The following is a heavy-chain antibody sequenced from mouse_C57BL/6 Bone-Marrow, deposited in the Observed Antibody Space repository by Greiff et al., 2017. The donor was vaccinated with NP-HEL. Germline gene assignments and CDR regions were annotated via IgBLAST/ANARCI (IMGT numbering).Heavy chain of an antibody. J-gene: IGHJ2*01. CDR2: IYWDDDK. CDR1: GFSLSTSGMG. D-gene: IGHD6-1*01. CDR3: ARRHPHYYFDY. V-gene: IGHV8-12*01. Sequence: QVTLKESGPGILQSSQTLSLTCSFSGFSLSTSGMGVSWIRQPSGKGLEWLAHIYWDDDKRYNPSLKSRLTISKDTSRNQVFLKITSVDTADTATYCYARRHPHYYFDYWGQGTTLTVSS.